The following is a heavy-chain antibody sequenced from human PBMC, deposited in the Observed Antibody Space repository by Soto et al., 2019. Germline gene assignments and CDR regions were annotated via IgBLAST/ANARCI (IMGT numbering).Heavy chain of an antibody. CDR1: GFSLSNYG. V-gene: IGHV3-33*01. CDR2: IWYDGTNK. J-gene: IGHJ6*02. CDR3: WRDRITVGGTSYSHYGMGV. D-gene: IGHD6-13*01. Sequence: QVQLVESGGGVVQPGRSLRLSCAASGFSLSNYGMHWVRQAPGKGLEWVAVIWYDGTNKYYADSVKGRFTISRDNSKNTLYLQMSSLRVEDMAVYYCWRDRITVGGTSYSHYGMGVWGQGTTVTVSS.